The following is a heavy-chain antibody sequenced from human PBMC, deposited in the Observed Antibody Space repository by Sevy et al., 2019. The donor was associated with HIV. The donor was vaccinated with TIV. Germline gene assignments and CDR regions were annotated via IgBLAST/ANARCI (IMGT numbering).Heavy chain of an antibody. CDR1: GFTFSSYA. CDR3: AKESRLLSFGEFKNPYYIDY. Sequence: GGSLRLSCAASGFTFSSYAMSWVRQAPGKGLEWVSAISGSGGSTYYADSVKGRFTISRDNFKIRVNLQKNSLRAEDTTVYYCAKESRLLSFGEFKNPYYIDYWGQGTLVTVS. V-gene: IGHV3-23*01. D-gene: IGHD3-10*01. CDR2: ISGSGGST. J-gene: IGHJ4*02.